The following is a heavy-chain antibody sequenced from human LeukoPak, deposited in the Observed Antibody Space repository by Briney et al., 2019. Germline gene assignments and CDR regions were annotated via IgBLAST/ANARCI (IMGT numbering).Heavy chain of an antibody. CDR2: IYYSGST. CDR1: GGSISSGDYY. V-gene: IGHV4-30-4*01. CDR3: ARQIAGYSYGYYFDY. J-gene: IGHJ4*02. D-gene: IGHD5-18*01. Sequence: PSETLSLTCTVSGGSISSGDYYWSWIRQPPGKGPEWIGYIYYSGSTNYNPSLKSRVTISVDTSKNQFSLKLSSVTAADTAVYYCARQIAGYSYGYYFDYWGQGTLVTVSS.